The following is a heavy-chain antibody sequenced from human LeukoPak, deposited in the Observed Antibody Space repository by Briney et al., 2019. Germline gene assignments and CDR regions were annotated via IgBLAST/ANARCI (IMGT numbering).Heavy chain of an antibody. J-gene: IGHJ4*02. CDR3: ARGNQNLDY. CDR1: GFTFSSYA. V-gene: IGHV3-64*01. D-gene: IGHD1-14*01. CDR2: ISSNGGST. Sequence: GGSLRLSCAASGFTFSSYAMHWVRQAPGKGLEYVSAISSNGGSTYYANSVKGRFTISRDNSKNTLYLQMGSLRAEDMAVYYCARGNQNLDYWGQGTLVTVSS.